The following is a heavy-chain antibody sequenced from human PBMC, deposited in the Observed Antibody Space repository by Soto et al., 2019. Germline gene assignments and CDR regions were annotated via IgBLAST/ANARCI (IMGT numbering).Heavy chain of an antibody. CDR3: AKEGTAMVSYYYYGMDV. D-gene: IGHD5-18*01. CDR1: GFTFSSYA. V-gene: IGHV3-23*01. CDR2: ISGSGGST. J-gene: IGHJ6*02. Sequence: GGSLRLSCAASGFTFSSYAMSWVRQAPGKGLEWVSAISGSGGSTYYADSVKGRITISRDNSKNTLYLQMNSLRAEDTAVYYCAKEGTAMVSYYYYGMDVWGQGTTVTVSS.